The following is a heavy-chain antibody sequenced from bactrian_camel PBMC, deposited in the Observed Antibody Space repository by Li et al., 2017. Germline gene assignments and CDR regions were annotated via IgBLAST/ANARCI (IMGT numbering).Heavy chain of an antibody. CDR1: GFTFVGYW. CDR3: AKDFDTYGGSWYKGESD. CDR2: IYSDGSKS. V-gene: IGHV3S6*01. Sequence: HVQLVESGGGLVRPGGSLRLSCAPSGFTFVGYWLSWVRQAPGKGLEWVSSIYSDGSKSYYGPSVKGRFTVSRDNAKNTLYLQLNSLKTEDTAMYYCAKDFDTYGGSWYKGESDWGQGTQVTVS. D-gene: IGHD6*01. J-gene: IGHJ4*01.